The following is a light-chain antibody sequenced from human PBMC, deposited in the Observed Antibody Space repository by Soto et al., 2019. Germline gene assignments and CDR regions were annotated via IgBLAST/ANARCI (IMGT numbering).Light chain of an antibody. CDR1: QSISSW. CDR3: QQYGSSPWT. V-gene: IGKV3-20*01. J-gene: IGKJ1*01. CDR2: GAS. Sequence: PGDRVTITCRASQSISSWLAWYQQKPGKAPKFLIYGASSRATGIPDRFSGSGSGTDFTLTISRLEPEDFAVYYCQQYGSSPWTFGQGTKVDI.